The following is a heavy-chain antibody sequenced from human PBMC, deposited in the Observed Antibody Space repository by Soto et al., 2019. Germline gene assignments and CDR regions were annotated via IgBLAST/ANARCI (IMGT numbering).Heavy chain of an antibody. CDR3: ARTGYSSGWYSVDY. CDR2: IDWDDDK. J-gene: IGHJ4*02. Sequence: SGPTLVNPTQTLTLTCTFSGFSLSTSGMCVSWIRQPPGKALEWLARIDWDDDKYYSTSLKTRLTISKDTSKNQVVLTMTNMDPVDTATYYCARTGYSSGWYSVDYWGQGTLVTVSS. CDR1: GFSLSTSGMC. V-gene: IGHV2-70*11. D-gene: IGHD6-19*01.